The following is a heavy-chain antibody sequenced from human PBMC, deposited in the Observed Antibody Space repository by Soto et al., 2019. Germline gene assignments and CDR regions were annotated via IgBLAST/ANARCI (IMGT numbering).Heavy chain of an antibody. Sequence: ASVKGSCKSSGYTFTSDGVGWVRQEKGQGLEWMGWISAYNGNTNYAQKLQGRVTMTTDTSTSTAYMELRSLRSDGTAVYYCARGARYSSGWYGWFAPWGQGTLVTVSS. CDR1: GYTFTSDG. J-gene: IGHJ5*02. CDR2: ISAYNGNT. D-gene: IGHD6-19*01. V-gene: IGHV1-18*01. CDR3: ARGARYSSGWYGWFAP.